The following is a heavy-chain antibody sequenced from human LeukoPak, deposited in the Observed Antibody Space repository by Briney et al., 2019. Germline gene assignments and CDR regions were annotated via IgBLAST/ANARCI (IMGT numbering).Heavy chain of an antibody. D-gene: IGHD2-2*01. J-gene: IGHJ4*02. CDR2: ISTTSTYI. CDR1: GFAFSSYN. CDR3: ARAGTCSSTSCDGGIEY. V-gene: IGHV3-21*06. Sequence: GGSLRLSCAASGFAFSSYNMKLVRQAPGKGPEWVSFISTTSTYIYYADSVKGRFTVSRDNSKNLLYLQMDSLRVEDTAVYYCARAGTCSSTSCDGGIEYWGQGTLVTVSS.